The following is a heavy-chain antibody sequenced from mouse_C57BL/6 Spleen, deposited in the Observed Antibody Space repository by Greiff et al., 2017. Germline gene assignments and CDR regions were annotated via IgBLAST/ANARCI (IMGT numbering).Heavy chain of an antibody. CDR1: GFTFSSYT. D-gene: IGHD1-1*01. Sequence: DVKLVESGGGLVKPGGSLKLSCAASGFTFSSYTMSWVRQTPEKRLEWVATISGGGGNTYYPDSVKGRFTISRDNAKNTLYLQMSSLRSEDTALYYCASYYYGRDWYFDVWGTGTTVTVSS. V-gene: IGHV5-9*01. J-gene: IGHJ1*03. CDR2: ISGGGGNT. CDR3: ASYYYGRDWYFDV.